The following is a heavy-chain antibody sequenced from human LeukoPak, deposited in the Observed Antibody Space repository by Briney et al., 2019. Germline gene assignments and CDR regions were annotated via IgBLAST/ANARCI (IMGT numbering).Heavy chain of an antibody. Sequence: SQTLSLTRTVSGGSISSGDYYWSWIRQPPGKGLEWIGYIYYSGSTYYNPSLKSRVTISVDTSKNQFSLKLSSVTAADTAVYYCARAGEASCSSTSCPVFDYWGQGTLVTVSS. CDR2: IYYSGST. J-gene: IGHJ4*02. CDR1: GGSISSGDYY. D-gene: IGHD2-2*01. V-gene: IGHV4-30-4*08. CDR3: ARAGEASCSSTSCPVFDY.